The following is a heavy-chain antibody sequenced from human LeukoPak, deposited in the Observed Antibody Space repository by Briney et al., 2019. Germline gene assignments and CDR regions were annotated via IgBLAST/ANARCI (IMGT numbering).Heavy chain of an antibody. V-gene: IGHV3-21*01. D-gene: IGHD3-9*01. CDR2: ISSSSTYK. CDR1: GFTFSTYT. Sequence: GGPLRLSCAASGFTFSTYTMNWVRQAPGKGLEWVSSISSSSTYKYYADTLKGRFTVSRDNAKNSLYLQMNSLRAEDTAVYYCVREDILTGYFFFDYWGQGTLVTVS. CDR3: VREDILTGYFFFDY. J-gene: IGHJ4*02.